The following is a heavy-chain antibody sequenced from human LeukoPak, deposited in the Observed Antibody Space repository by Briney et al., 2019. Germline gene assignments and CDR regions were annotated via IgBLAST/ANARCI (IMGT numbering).Heavy chain of an antibody. D-gene: IGHD3-22*01. Sequence: GGSLRLSCAASGFTFRNAWMTWVRQAPGKGLEWVGRIKSKTDGGTTDYAAPVKVRFTISRDDSKNTLYLQMNSLKTEDTALYYCTTTYSYDSSGSIVDYWGQGTLVTVSS. CDR1: GFTFRNAW. CDR3: TTTYSYDSSGSIVDY. V-gene: IGHV3-15*01. CDR2: IKSKTDGGTT. J-gene: IGHJ4*02.